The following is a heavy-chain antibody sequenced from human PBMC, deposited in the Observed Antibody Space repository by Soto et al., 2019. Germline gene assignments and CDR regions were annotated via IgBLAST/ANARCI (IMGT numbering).Heavy chain of an antibody. CDR3: TSDIVVVPAATRYYYYYGMDV. Sequence: GGSLRLSCTASGFTFCDYAMSWFRQAPGKGLEWVGFIRSKAYGGTTEYAASVKGRFTISRDDSKSIAYLQMNSLKTEDTAVYYCTSDIVVVPAATRYYYYYGMDVWGQGTTVTVSS. J-gene: IGHJ6*02. CDR1: GFTFCDYA. D-gene: IGHD2-2*01. CDR2: IRSKAYGGTT. V-gene: IGHV3-49*03.